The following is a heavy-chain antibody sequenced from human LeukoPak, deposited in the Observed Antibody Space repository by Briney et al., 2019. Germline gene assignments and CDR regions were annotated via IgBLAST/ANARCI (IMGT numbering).Heavy chain of an antibody. D-gene: IGHD1-26*01. J-gene: IGHJ4*02. V-gene: IGHV3-23*01. CDR1: GFTFSNYA. Sequence: GGSLRLSCAASGFTFSNYAMNWVRQAPGKGLEWVSAISGSGGSTYYADSVKGRFTISRDNAKNSLYLQMNSLRAEDTAVYYCARVSSTSVGYWGQGTLVTVSS. CDR3: ARVSSTSVGY. CDR2: ISGSGGST.